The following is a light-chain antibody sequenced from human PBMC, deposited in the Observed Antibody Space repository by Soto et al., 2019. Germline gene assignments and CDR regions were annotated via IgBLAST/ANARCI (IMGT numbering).Light chain of an antibody. CDR1: QGISSY. J-gene: IGKJ1*01. V-gene: IGKV1-5*01. Sequence: DIQMTQAPSTMFASVGDRVPITCRASQGISSYLAWYQQKPGKAPKLLIYAASTSQSGVPSRFSGSGSGTEFTLTISSLQPDDFATYYCQHYNSYSEAFGQGTKVDIK. CDR2: AAS. CDR3: QHYNSYSEA.